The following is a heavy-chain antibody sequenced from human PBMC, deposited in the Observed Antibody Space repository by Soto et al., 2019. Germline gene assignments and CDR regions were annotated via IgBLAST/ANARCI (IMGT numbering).Heavy chain of an antibody. CDR1: GGTFSSYA. J-gene: IGHJ5*02. V-gene: IGHV1-69*13. CDR2: IIPIFGTA. CDR3: ARERGVPAAKGAWFDP. Sequence: SVKVSCKASGGTFSSYAISWVRQAPGQGLEWMGGIIPIFGTANYAQKFQGRVTITADESTSTAYMELSSLRSEDTAVYYCARERGVPAAKGAWFDPWGQGTLVTVSS. D-gene: IGHD2-2*01.